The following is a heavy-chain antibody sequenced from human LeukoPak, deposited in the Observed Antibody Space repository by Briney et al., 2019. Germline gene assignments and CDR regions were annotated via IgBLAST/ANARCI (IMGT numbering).Heavy chain of an antibody. CDR3: ARRYYDSSGYSGHFDY. V-gene: IGHV1-18*01. D-gene: IGHD3-22*01. CDR1: GYNFISYG. Sequence: ASVKVSCKTSGYNFISYGTSWVRQAPGQGLEWMGWTSPYNGNTKYVETVQGRVTMTTDTSTSTAYMEVRSLRSDDTAMYYCARRYYDSSGYSGHFDYWGQGTLVTVSS. J-gene: IGHJ4*02. CDR2: TSPYNGNT.